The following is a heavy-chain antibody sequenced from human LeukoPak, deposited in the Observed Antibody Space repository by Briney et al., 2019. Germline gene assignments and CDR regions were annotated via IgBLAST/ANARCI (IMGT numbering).Heavy chain of an antibody. CDR2: IYPSDSDT. CDR1: GYTFIAYW. Sequence: GESLKISCKGFGYTFIAYWIGWVRQTPGKGLEWMGVIYPSDSDTRYSPSFQGQVTISADKSISTAYLQWSSLKASDTGIYYCARRGRPAASLYFDLWGRGTLVSVSS. J-gene: IGHJ2*01. D-gene: IGHD2-2*01. CDR3: ARRGRPAASLYFDL. V-gene: IGHV5-51*01.